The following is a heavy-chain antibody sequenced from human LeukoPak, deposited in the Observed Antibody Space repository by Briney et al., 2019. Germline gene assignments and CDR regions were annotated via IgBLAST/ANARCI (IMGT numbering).Heavy chain of an antibody. Sequence: GGSLRLSWAASGXAFSTYAVTWVRQAPEKGLQWVSTISTSGRATYYADSVEGRFTISRDNSKNTLYLQMNSLRADDTAVYYCAKARGSSVYEQFDYWGQGTQVTVSP. V-gene: IGHV3-23*01. CDR2: ISTSGRAT. CDR3: AKARGSSVYEQFDY. D-gene: IGHD5/OR15-5a*01. J-gene: IGHJ4*02. CDR1: GXAFSTYA.